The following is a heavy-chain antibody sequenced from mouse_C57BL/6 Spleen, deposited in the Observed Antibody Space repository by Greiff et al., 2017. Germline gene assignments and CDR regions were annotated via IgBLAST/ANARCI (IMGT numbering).Heavy chain of an antibody. Sequence: QVQLQQPGAELVRPGSSVKLSCKASGYTFTSYWMHWVKQRPIQGLEWIGNIDPSDSETHYNQKFKDKATLTVDKSSSTAYMQLSSLTSEDSAVYYCAATEYYAMDYWGQGTSVTVSS. J-gene: IGHJ4*01. CDR1: GYTFTSYW. D-gene: IGHD1-1*01. V-gene: IGHV1-52*01. CDR3: AATEYYAMDY. CDR2: IDPSDSET.